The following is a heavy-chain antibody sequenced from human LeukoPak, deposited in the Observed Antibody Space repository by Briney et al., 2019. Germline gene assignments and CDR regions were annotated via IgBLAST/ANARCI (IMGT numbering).Heavy chain of an antibody. Sequence: SETLSLTCDVSGGAISSDGYSWSWIPQPPGKGLEWIGYIYHSGRTYYNPSLESRVTISVDRSKTQFSLKLSSATAADTAVYYCARVGYYYYDSGSYLGGFDYWGQGTLVTVSS. D-gene: IGHD3-10*01. CDR3: ARVGYYYYDSGSYLGGFDY. CDR1: GGAISSDGYS. J-gene: IGHJ4*02. V-gene: IGHV4-30-2*01. CDR2: IYHSGRT.